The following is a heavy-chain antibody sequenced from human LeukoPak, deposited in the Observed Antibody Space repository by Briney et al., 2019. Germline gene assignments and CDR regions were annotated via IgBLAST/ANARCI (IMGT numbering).Heavy chain of an antibody. J-gene: IGHJ4*02. CDR3: ARSFDC. Sequence: RGSLRLSCAASGFTFSDYYMSWIRQAPGEGLEWVSYISSNSDYTNYADSVKGRFTISRDNAKDSLYLQMNSLRDEDTAVYYCARSFDCWGQGTLVTVSS. CDR2: ISSNSDYT. CDR1: GFTFSDYY. V-gene: IGHV3-11*06.